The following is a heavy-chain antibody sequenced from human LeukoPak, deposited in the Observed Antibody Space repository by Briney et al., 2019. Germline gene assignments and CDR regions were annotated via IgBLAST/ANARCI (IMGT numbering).Heavy chain of an antibody. CDR2: INHSGST. V-gene: IGHV4-34*01. CDR3: ARHRNSGYDPKPRYYFDY. Sequence: SETLSLTCAVYGGSFSGYYWSWIRQPPGKGLEWIGEINHSGSTNYNPSLKSRVTISVDTSKNQFSLKLSSVTAADTAVYYCARHRNSGYDPKPRYYFDYWGQGTLVTVSS. CDR1: GGSFSGYY. J-gene: IGHJ4*02. D-gene: IGHD5-12*01.